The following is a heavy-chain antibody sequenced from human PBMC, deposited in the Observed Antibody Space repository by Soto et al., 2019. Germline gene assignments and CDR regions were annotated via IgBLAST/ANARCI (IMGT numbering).Heavy chain of an antibody. Sequence: QGQLGQSGAEVQKPGSSVKVSCTASGGTFSSYAISWVRQAPGQGLEWMGGIIPTFGTANYAQKCQGRVTITADESTSTAYTELSSLRSEDTAVYYCARGSRQQLVLSYYYYGMDFWGQGTTVTVSS. J-gene: IGHJ6*02. CDR2: IIPTFGTA. CDR3: ARGSRQQLVLSYYYYGMDF. D-gene: IGHD6-13*01. V-gene: IGHV1-69*01. CDR1: GGTFSSYA.